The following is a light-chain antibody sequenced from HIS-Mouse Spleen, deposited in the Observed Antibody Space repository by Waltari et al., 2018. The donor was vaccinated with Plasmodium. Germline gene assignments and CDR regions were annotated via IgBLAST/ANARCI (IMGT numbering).Light chain of an antibody. V-gene: IGLV3-21*03. CDR1: NIGSKS. J-gene: IGLJ2*01. Sequence: SYVLTQPPSVSVAPGKTARITCGGNNIGSKSVHWYQQRPGQAPVLFVYDDSYRPSGLSEPFSGSNAGNTATLTLRRVQAGDEADYYCHVWDSSSDHPDVVFGGGTKLTVL. CDR2: DDS. CDR3: HVWDSSSDHPDVV.